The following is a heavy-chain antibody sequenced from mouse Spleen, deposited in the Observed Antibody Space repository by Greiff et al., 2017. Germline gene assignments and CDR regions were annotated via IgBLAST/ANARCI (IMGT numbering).Heavy chain of an antibody. CDR2: SRNKANDYTT. CDR1: GFTFSDFY. V-gene: IGHV7-1*01. Sequence: EVKLEESGGGLVQAGRSLRLSCATSGFTFSDFYMEWVRQAPGKGLEWIAASRNKANDYTTEYSASVKGRFIVSRDTSQSILYLQMNALRAEDTAIYYCARDILYAMDYWGQGTSVTVSS. CDR3: ARDILYAMDY. J-gene: IGHJ4*01. D-gene: IGHD1-1*01.